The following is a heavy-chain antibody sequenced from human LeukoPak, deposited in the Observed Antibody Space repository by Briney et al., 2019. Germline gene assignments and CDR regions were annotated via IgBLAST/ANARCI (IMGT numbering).Heavy chain of an antibody. CDR2: ISGSGGTT. Sequence: GGSLRLSCAASGFTVSSNYMSWVRQAPGKGLEWVSAISGSGGTTDYADSVKGRFTISRANSKNTLYLQMNSLRAEDTAVYFCAKSRSGSANWALQIFDNWGQGTLVTVSS. V-gene: IGHV3-23*01. J-gene: IGHJ4*02. CDR3: AKSRSGSANWALQIFDN. CDR1: GFTVSSNY. D-gene: IGHD1-1*01.